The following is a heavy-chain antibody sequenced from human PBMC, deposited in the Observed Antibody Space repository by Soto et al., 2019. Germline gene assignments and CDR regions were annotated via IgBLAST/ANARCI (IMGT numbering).Heavy chain of an antibody. V-gene: IGHV1-69*02. Sequence: GASVKVSCKASGGTFSSYTISWVRQAPGQGLEWMGRIIPILGIANYAQKFQGRVTITADKSTSTAYMELSSLRSEDTAVYYCVIQAIHSYGPDYWGQGILVNVS. CDR1: GGTFSSYT. J-gene: IGHJ4*02. CDR2: IIPILGIA. CDR3: VIQAIHSYGPDY. D-gene: IGHD5-18*01.